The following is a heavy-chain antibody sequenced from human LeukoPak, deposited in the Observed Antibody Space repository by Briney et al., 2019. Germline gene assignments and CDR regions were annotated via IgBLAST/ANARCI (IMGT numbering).Heavy chain of an antibody. D-gene: IGHD5-12*01. CDR3: AKGEDIVATISYFDY. CDR2: ISGSGGST. V-gene: IGHV3-23*01. CDR1: GFTFSSYA. Sequence: AGSLRLSCAASGFTFSSYAMSWVRQAPGKGLEWVSAISGSGGSTYYADSVKGRFTISRDNSKNTLYLQMNSLRAEDTVVYYCAKGEDIVATISYFDYWGQGTLVTVSS. J-gene: IGHJ4*02.